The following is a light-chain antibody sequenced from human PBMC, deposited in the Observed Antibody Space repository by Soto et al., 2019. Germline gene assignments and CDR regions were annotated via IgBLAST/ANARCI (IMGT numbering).Light chain of an antibody. J-gene: IGKJ1*01. V-gene: IGKV3-15*01. Sequence: LTQSPATLSLSAGERATLSCRASQSVSSNLAWYQQKPGQAPRLLIYGASTRATGIPARFSGSGSGTEFTLTISSLQSEDLAVYYCQQYNNWPPRPFGQGTKVDIK. CDR1: QSVSSN. CDR3: QQYNNWPPRP. CDR2: GAS.